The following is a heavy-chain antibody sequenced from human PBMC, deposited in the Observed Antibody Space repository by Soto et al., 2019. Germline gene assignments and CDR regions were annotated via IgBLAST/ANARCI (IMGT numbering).Heavy chain of an antibody. Sequence: WETLSLTCTVSGASINSDYWSWIRQSPGKGLEWIGYIYHMGGTSYNSSLKSRVTISIDKYKNQFSLNLRTVTATDTAVYFCARFTYKSGFNWFDPWGQGTQVTVSS. CDR3: ARFTYKSGFNWFDP. J-gene: IGHJ5*02. V-gene: IGHV4-59*03. CDR2: IYHMGGT. CDR1: GASINSDY. D-gene: IGHD5-12*01.